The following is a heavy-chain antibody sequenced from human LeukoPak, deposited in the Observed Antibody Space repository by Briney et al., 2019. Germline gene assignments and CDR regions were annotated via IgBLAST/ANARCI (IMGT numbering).Heavy chain of an antibody. CDR2: IYYSGST. CDR1: GGSISSYY. Sequence: TSETLSLTCTVSGGSISSYYWSWIRQPPGKGLEWIGYIYYSGSTNYNPSLKSRVTISVDTSKNQFSLKLSSVTAADTAVYYCAREKENGDSGYYYYGMDVWGQGTTVTVSS. V-gene: IGHV4-59*12. D-gene: IGHD4-17*01. CDR3: AREKENGDSGYYYYGMDV. J-gene: IGHJ6*02.